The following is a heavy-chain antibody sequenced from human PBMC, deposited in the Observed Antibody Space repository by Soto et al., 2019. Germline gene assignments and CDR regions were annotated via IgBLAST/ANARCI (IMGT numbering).Heavy chain of an antibody. CDR1: CGSFIGYY. V-gene: IGHV4-34*01. CDR2: INHSGST. CDR3: ARGRGGVVGVAATLYYYYGMDV. D-gene: IGHD2-15*01. Sequence: SETLSLTCAFYCGSFIGYYWSWIRKPPGKGLEWIGEINHSGSTNYNPSLKSRVTISVDTSKNRYSLKLSSVTAADTAVYYCARGRGGVVGVAATLYYYYGMDVWGQGTTVTVSS. J-gene: IGHJ6*02.